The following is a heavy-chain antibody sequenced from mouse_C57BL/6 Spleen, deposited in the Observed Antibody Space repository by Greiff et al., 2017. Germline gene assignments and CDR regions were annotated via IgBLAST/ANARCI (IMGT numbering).Heavy chain of an antibody. CDR3: ARSGSSYAWFAY. J-gene: IGHJ3*01. CDR2: LYPGDGAT. CDR1: GSNIKNTY. Sequence: QVQLQPSVAELVRPGASVKLSCTASGSNIKNTYMHWVKQRPGKGLEWIGQLYPGDGATNYNGKFKGKATLTADKSSSTAYMQLSSLTSEAAAVYFCARSGSSYAWFAYWGQGTLVTVSA. V-gene: IGHV1-80*01. D-gene: IGHD1-1*01.